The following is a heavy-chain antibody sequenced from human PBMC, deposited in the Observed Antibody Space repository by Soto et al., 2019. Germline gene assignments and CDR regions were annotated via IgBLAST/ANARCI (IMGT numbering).Heavy chain of an antibody. J-gene: IGHJ4*02. D-gene: IGHD5-12*01. CDR2: IVVGSGNT. CDR3: AAHVDIGNRYFDY. Sequence: QMQLVQSGPEVKKPGTSVKVSCKASGFTFTSSAMQWVRQARGQRLEWIGWIVVGSGNTNYAQKFQEGVPITRDRSTSTAFLERSSLRSEGTAVYYCAAHVDIGNRYFDYWGQGTLVTVSS. CDR1: GFTFTSSA. V-gene: IGHV1-58*02.